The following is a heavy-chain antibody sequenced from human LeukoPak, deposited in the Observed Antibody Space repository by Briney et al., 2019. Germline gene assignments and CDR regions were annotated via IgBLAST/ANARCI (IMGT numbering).Heavy chain of an antibody. J-gene: IGHJ4*02. D-gene: IGHD3-10*01. V-gene: IGHV3-48*03. CDR3: AKHDSGTLDY. CDR2: INSGGDII. Sequence: GGSLRLSCAASGFTFSSYEMNWVRQAPGKGLEWVSYINSGGDIISYADSVKGRFTISKDNAKNSLYLQMNSLRAEDTAVYYCAKHDSGTLDYWGLGTLVTVSS. CDR1: GFTFSSYE.